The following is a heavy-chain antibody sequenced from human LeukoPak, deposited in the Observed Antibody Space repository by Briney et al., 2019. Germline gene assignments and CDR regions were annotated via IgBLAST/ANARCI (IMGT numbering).Heavy chain of an antibody. Sequence: SETLSLTCTVSGGSLWSFYWSWVRQPAGKGLEWIGRLYNNGSTYYNPSLKSRVTISVDTSKNQFSLKVSSVSAADTAVYYCARAYSSSWYWNWFDPWGQGTLVTVSS. CDR3: ARAYSSSWYWNWFDP. CDR2: LYNNGST. D-gene: IGHD6-13*01. CDR1: GGSLWSFY. V-gene: IGHV4-4*07. J-gene: IGHJ5*02.